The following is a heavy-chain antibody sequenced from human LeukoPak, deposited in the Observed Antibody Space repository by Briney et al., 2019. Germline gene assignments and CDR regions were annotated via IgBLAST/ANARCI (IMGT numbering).Heavy chain of an antibody. V-gene: IGHV3-21*01. CDR3: TRDFGGYCSGGSCYSGWSDY. CDR1: GFNFSSHS. D-gene: IGHD2-15*01. J-gene: IGHJ4*02. Sequence: GGSLRLSCAASGFNFSSHSMNWVRQAPGKGLEWVSSIISSGSYIYYANSVKGRFTISRDNAKNSLFLQMNSLRAEDTAVYYCTRDFGGYCSGGSCYSGWSDYWGREPWSPSPQ. CDR2: IISSGSYI.